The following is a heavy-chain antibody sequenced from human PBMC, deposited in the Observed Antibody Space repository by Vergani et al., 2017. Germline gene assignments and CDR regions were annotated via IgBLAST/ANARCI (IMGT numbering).Heavy chain of an antibody. CDR1: GGSISSYY. CDR2: IYYSGST. Sequence: QVQLQESGPGLVKPSETLSLTCTVSGGSISSYYWSWIRQPPGKGLEWIGYIYYSGSTKYNPSLKSRVTISVDTSKNQFSLKLSSVTAADTAVYYCALPTTGGAFDIWGQGTMVTVSS. D-gene: IGHD1-26*01. V-gene: IGHV4-59*01. J-gene: IGHJ3*02. CDR3: ALPTTGGAFDI.